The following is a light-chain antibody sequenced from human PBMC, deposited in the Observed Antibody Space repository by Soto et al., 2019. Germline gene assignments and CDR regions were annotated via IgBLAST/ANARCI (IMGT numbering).Light chain of an antibody. J-gene: IGKJ1*01. CDR2: GAS. CDR3: QQYNNWWT. V-gene: IGKV3-15*01. CDR1: QSVSNN. Sequence: EIVMTQSPATLSVSPGERATLSCRASQSVSNNLAWYHKKPGQAPRLLIYGASTRATGIPARFSSSGSGTEFTLTISSLQSEHFAVYHCQQYNNWWTVGQGTKVEI.